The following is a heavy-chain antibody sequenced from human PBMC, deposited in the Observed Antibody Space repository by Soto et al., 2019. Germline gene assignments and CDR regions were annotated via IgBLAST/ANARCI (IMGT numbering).Heavy chain of an antibody. CDR3: ARARGSGYDILYYYYYYMDV. CDR2: IYYSGST. CDR1: GGSISSYY. J-gene: IGHJ6*03. D-gene: IGHD5-12*01. Sequence: SETLSLTCTVSGGSISSYYWSWIRQPPGKGLEWIGYIYYSGSTNYNPSLKSRVTISVDTSKNQFSLKLSSVTAADTAVYYCARARGSGYDILYYYYYYMDVWGKGTKVTVSS. V-gene: IGHV4-59*01.